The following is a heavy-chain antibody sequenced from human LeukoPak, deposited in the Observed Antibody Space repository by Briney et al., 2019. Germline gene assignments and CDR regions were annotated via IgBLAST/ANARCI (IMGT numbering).Heavy chain of an antibody. J-gene: IGHJ4*02. CDR2: INHSGST. Sequence: PSETLSLTCAVYGGSFSGYYWSWIRQPPGKGLEWIGEINHSGSTNYNPSLKSRVTISVDTSKNQFSLKLSSVTAADTAVYYCARADQYSYGYFDYWGQVTPVTVSS. V-gene: IGHV4-34*01. D-gene: IGHD5-18*01. CDR3: ARADQYSYGYFDY. CDR1: GGSFSGYY.